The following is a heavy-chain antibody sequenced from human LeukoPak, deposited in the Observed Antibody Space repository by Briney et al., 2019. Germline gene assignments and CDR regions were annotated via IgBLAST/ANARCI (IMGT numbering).Heavy chain of an antibody. CDR2: ISYDGSNK. Sequence: PGRSLRLSCAASGFTFSSYGMHWVRQAPGKGLEWVAVISYDGSNKYYADSVKGRFTISRDNPKNTLYLQMNSLRAEDTAVYYCAKEGRYCSGGSCYSSWGQGTLVTVSS. J-gene: IGHJ4*02. D-gene: IGHD2-15*01. CDR1: GFTFSSYG. CDR3: AKEGRYCSGGSCYSS. V-gene: IGHV3-30*18.